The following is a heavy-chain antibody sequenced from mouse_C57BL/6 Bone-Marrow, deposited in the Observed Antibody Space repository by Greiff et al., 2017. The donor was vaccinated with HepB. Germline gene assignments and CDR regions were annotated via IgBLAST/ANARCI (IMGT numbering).Heavy chain of an antibody. CDR2: IDPSDSYT. J-gene: IGHJ2*01. CDR3: ARGGTTVVLDY. CDR1: GYTFTSYW. V-gene: IGHV1-69*01. Sequence: VQLQQPGAELVMPGASVKLSCKASGYTFTSYWMHWVKQRPGQGLEWIGEIDPSDSYTNYNQKFKGKSTLTVDKSSSTAYMQLSSLTSEDSAVYYCARGGTTVVLDYWGQGTTLTVSS. D-gene: IGHD1-1*01.